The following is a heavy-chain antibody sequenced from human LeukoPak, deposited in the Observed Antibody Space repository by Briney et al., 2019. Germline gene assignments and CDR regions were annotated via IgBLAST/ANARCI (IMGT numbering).Heavy chain of an antibody. CDR2: FDPEDGET. Sequence: ASVKVSCKVSGYTLTELSMHWVRQAPGKGLEWMGGFDPEDGETICAQKFQGRVTMTEDTSTDTAYMELSSLRSEDTAVYYCATAGSGYDDYYYYGMDVWGQGTTVTVSS. CDR1: GYTLTELS. D-gene: IGHD5-12*01. J-gene: IGHJ6*02. CDR3: ATAGSGYDDYYYYGMDV. V-gene: IGHV1-24*01.